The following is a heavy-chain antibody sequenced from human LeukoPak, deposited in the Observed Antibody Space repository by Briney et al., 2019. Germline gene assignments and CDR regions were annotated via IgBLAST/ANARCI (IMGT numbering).Heavy chain of an antibody. D-gene: IGHD4-11*01. CDR1: GYTFTSYD. Sequence: GASVKVSCKASGYTFTSYDINWVRQATGQGLEWMGWMNPNSGNTGYAQKFQGRVTITRNTSISTAYMEQSSLRSEDTAVYYCARGRGYSKNFDYWGQGTLVTVSS. V-gene: IGHV1-8*03. CDR2: MNPNSGNT. J-gene: IGHJ4*02. CDR3: ARGRGYSKNFDY.